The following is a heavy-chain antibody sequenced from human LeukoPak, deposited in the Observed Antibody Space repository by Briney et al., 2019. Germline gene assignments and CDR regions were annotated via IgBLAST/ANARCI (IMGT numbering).Heavy chain of an antibody. V-gene: IGHV1-2*02. CDR2: ISPNSGGT. CDR1: GYTFTGYY. J-gene: IGHJ3*02. CDR3: ARDVVVVVATDAFDI. Sequence: ASVKVSCKASGYTFTGYYMHWVRQAPGQGLEWMGWISPNSGGTNYAQKFQGRVTMTRDTSISTAYMELSRLRSDDTAVYYCARDVVVVVATDAFDIWGQGTMVTVSS. D-gene: IGHD2-15*01.